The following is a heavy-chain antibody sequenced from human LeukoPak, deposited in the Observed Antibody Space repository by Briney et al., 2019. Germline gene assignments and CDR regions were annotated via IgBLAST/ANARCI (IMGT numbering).Heavy chain of an antibody. CDR3: ARGDYCSSTSCYGSDYYYYGMDV. V-gene: IGHV1-2*02. D-gene: IGHD2-2*01. J-gene: IGHJ6*02. CDR2: INPNSGGT. Sequence: ASVKVPCKASGYTFTGYYMHWVRQAPGQGLEWMGWINPNSGGTNYAQKFQGRVTMTRDTSISTAYMELSRLRSDDTAVYYCARGDYCSSTSCYGSDYYYYGMDVWGQGTTVTVSS. CDR1: GYTFTGYY.